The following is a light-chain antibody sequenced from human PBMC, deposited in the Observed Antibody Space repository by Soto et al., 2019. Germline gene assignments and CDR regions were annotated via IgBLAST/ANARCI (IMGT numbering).Light chain of an antibody. J-gene: IGKJ1*01. CDR2: GAS. V-gene: IGKV3-20*01. CDR3: RQYVSSPPRT. CDR1: QSVSSSY. Sequence: EIVLTQSPGTLSLSPGERATLSCRASQSVSSSYLAWYQHKPGQAPRLLIYGASSRATGIPDRFSGSGSGTDVTLTISRLQPEDFAVSYCRQYVSSPPRTFGRGTKVEIK.